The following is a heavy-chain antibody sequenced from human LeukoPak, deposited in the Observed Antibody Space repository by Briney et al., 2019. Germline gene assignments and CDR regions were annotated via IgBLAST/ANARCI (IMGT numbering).Heavy chain of an antibody. CDR2: INAGNGNT. J-gene: IGHJ4*02. CDR3: ARDGALVGATEQYFDY. CDR1: GYTFTSYA. Sequence: ASVKVSCKASGYTFTSYAMHWVRQAPGQRLEWMGWINAGNGNTKYSQKFQGRGTITRDTSASTAYMELSSLRSEDTAVYYCARDGALVGATEQYFDYWGQGTLVTVSS. D-gene: IGHD1-26*01. V-gene: IGHV1-3*01.